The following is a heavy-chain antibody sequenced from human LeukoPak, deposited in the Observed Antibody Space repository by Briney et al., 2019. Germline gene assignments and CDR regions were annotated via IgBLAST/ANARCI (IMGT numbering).Heavy chain of an antibody. CDR1: GFIFSTYG. CDR2: IRHDGGIK. Sequence: PGGSLRLSCATSGFIFSTYGMYWVREAPGKGLEWVAFIRHDGGIKNYADSVKGRSTISRDNSKNTLYLQMNSLRAEDTAVYYCAKGSSWSFDYWGQGTLVTVSS. V-gene: IGHV3-30*02. D-gene: IGHD6-13*01. CDR3: AKGSSWSFDY. J-gene: IGHJ4*02.